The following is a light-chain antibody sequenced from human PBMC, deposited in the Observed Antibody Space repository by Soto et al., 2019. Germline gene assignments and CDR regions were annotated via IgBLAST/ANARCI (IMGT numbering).Light chain of an antibody. V-gene: IGKV3-11*01. Sequence: EIVLTQSPATLSLSPGERATLSCRASQSVSSYLAWYQQKPGQAPRLLIYDASNRATGIPARFSGSGSGTDFTLTISSLEPVDFAVYYCQQGSNWPPITFGQGTRLEIK. CDR2: DAS. CDR1: QSVSSY. J-gene: IGKJ5*01. CDR3: QQGSNWPPIT.